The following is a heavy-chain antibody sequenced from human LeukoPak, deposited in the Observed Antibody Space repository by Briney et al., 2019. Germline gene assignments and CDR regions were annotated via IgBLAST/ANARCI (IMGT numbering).Heavy chain of an antibody. CDR1: GGSISSGGYY. D-gene: IGHD3-22*01. J-gene: IGHJ4*02. CDR2: IYYSGST. Sequence: SETLSLTCTVSGGSISSGGYYWSWIRQHPGKGLEWIGYIYYSGSTYYNPPLKSRVTISVDTSKNQFSLKLSSVTAADTAVYYCARRLIVVAVFDYWGQGTLVTVSS. V-gene: IGHV4-31*03. CDR3: ARRLIVVAVFDY.